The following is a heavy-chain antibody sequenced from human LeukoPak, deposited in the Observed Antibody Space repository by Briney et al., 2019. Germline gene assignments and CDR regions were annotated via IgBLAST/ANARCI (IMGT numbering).Heavy chain of an antibody. Sequence: AASVKVSCKASGYTFTSYDINWVRQATGQGLEWMGWIIPIFGTANYAQKFQGRVTITTDESTSTAYMELSSLRSEDTAVYYCARALGYDFWSGSDYWGQGTLVTVSS. CDR2: IIPIFGTA. V-gene: IGHV1-69*05. CDR1: GYTFTSYD. J-gene: IGHJ4*02. D-gene: IGHD3-3*01. CDR3: ARALGYDFWSGSDY.